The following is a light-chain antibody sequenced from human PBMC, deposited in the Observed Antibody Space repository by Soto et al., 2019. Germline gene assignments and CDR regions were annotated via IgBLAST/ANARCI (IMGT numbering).Light chain of an antibody. J-gene: IGKJ1*01. CDR2: LGS. Sequence: DIVMTQSPLSLPVTPGAPASISCRSSQSLLHSNGYNYLDWYLQKPGQSPQLLIYLGSNRASGVPDRCSGSGSGTDVTLKISRVEAEDVGVYYCMQALQTPWTFGQGTEVEIK. V-gene: IGKV2-28*01. CDR1: QSLLHSNGYNY. CDR3: MQALQTPWT.